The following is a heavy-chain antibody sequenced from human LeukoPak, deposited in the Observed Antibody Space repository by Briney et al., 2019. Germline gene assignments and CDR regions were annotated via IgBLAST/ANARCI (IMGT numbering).Heavy chain of an antibody. D-gene: IGHD3-3*01. CDR1: GYTFTSTG. CDR2: VSAYNDNT. CDR3: ARGSRAYYDFWSGCNL. V-gene: IGHV1-18*01. Sequence: ASVKVSCKASGYTFTSTGICWVRQAPGQGLEWMGWVSAYNDNTNYAQKFQGRVTMTRNTSISTAYMELSSLRSEDTAVYYCARGSRAYYDFWSGCNLWGQGTMVTVSS. J-gene: IGHJ3*01.